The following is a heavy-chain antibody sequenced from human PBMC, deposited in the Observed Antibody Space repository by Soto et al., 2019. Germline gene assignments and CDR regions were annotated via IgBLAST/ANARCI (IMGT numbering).Heavy chain of an antibody. D-gene: IGHD1-26*01. Sequence: QVQLVQSGAEVKKPGASVKVSCKASGYTFTGYYMHWVRQAPRQGLEWMGWINPNSGGTNHAQKFKGWVTMTRDTSISTAYMELSRLRSADTAVDYCARGPIVGATHYYFDYGGQGTLVTVSS. CDR1: GYTFTGYY. J-gene: IGHJ4*02. CDR2: INPNSGGT. V-gene: IGHV1-2*04. CDR3: ARGPIVGATHYYFDY.